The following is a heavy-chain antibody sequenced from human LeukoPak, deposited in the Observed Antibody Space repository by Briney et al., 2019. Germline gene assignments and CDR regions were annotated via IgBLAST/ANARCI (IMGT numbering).Heavy chain of an antibody. CDR3: AKVDGYSSGWTWDY. J-gene: IGHJ4*02. D-gene: IGHD6-19*01. CDR2: IPISGSTI. CDR1: GFTFSDYY. V-gene: IGHV3-11*01. Sequence: PGGSLRLSCAASGFTFSDYYMIWIRQAPGKGLESVSYIPISGSTIYYADSVKGRFTFSRDNAKNSLYLQMNSLRAEDTAVYYCAKVDGYSSGWTWDYWGQGTLVTVSS.